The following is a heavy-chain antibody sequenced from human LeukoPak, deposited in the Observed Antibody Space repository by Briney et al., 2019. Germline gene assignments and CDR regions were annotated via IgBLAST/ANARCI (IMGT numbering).Heavy chain of an antibody. CDR2: IYTSGST. CDR3: ARGGYGDYRAYWYFDL. J-gene: IGHJ2*01. D-gene: IGHD4-17*01. CDR1: GDSISSGSYY. V-gene: IGHV4-61*02. Sequence: SETLSLTCTVSGDSISSGSYYWSWIRQPAGKGLEWIGRIYTSGSTNYNPSLKSRVTISVDTSKNQFSLKLSSVTAADTAVYYCARGGYGDYRAYWYFDLWGRGTLVTVSS.